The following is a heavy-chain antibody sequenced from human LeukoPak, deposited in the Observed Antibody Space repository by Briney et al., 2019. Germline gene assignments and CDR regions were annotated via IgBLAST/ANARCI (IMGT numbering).Heavy chain of an antibody. CDR2: IWHDGSHK. V-gene: IGHV3-33*01. Sequence: GGSLRLSCAGSAFPFSSYGMHWFRQPPAKGLEGVAVIWHDGSHKYYADSVTGRFTISRDNSKNTLYLQMNSLRAEDTAVYYCASGVYSSGWYLDYWGQGTLVTVSS. CDR3: ASGVYSSGWYLDY. D-gene: IGHD6-19*01. J-gene: IGHJ4*02. CDR1: AFPFSSYG.